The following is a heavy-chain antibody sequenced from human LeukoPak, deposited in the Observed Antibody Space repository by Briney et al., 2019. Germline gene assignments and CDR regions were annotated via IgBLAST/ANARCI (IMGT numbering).Heavy chain of an antibody. CDR1: GYTFTSYG. J-gene: IGHJ4*02. CDR2: ISAYNGNT. V-gene: IGHV1-18*01. CDR3: ARGSIVGATFDYVDY. Sequence: GASVKVSCKASGYTFTSYGISWVRQAPGQGLEWMGWISAYNGNTNYAQKFQGRVTMTRDTSISTAYMELSRLRSDDTAVYYCARGSIVGATFDYVDYWGQGTLVTVSS. D-gene: IGHD1-26*01.